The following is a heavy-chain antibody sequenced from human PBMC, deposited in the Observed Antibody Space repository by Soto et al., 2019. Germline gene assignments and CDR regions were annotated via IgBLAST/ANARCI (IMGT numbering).Heavy chain of an antibody. CDR3: PAGKAPGDGY. CDR2: ISSTSDTI. D-gene: IGHD3-10*01. CDR1: GITFSTYK. Sequence: EVQLVESGGGLVQPGGSLRLSCVASGITFSTYKMNWVRQAPGKGLEWVSYISSTSDTIYYADSVKGRFTISRDNAKNSLNLQMNSLRVEDTAVYYCPAGKAPGDGYWGQGTLVTVSS. J-gene: IGHJ4*02. V-gene: IGHV3-48*01.